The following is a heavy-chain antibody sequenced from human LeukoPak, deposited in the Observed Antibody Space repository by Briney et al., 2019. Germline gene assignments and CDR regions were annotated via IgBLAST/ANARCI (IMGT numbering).Heavy chain of an antibody. CDR2: ITSSGTA. Sequence: PSETLSLTCTVSGDSISDSDYWAWIRQTPGKGLKWIGGITSSGTAHYSPSLNSQVTVSVDTSKSQFSLTLTSVTAAYTAVYFCARAPNYRRYSFHSWGQGALLTVSS. CDR3: ARAPNYRRYSFHS. J-gene: IGHJ4*02. CDR1: GDSISDSDY. V-gene: IGHV4-39*01. D-gene: IGHD3-16*02.